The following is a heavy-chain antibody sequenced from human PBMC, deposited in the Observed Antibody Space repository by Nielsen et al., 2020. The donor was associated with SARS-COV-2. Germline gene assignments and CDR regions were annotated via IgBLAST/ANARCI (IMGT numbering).Heavy chain of an antibody. J-gene: IGHJ6*02. CDR2: ISSSGSTI. CDR3: ARDIVARYYYYGMDV. D-gene: IGHD5-12*01. CDR1: GFTFSSYE. V-gene: IGHV3-48*03. Sequence: GESLKISCAASGFTFSSYEMNWVRQDPGKGLEWVSYISSSGSTIYYADSVKGRFTISRDNAKNSLYLQMNSLRAEDTAVYYCARDIVARYYYYGMDVWGQGTTVTVSS.